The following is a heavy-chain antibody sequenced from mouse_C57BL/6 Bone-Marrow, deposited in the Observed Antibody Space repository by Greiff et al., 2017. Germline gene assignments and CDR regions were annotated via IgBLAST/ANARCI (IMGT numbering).Heavy chain of an antibody. CDR2: IWRGGST. CDR3: AGAMDY. V-gene: IGHV2-5*01. CDR1: GFSLTSYG. Sequence: QVQLQQPGPGLVQPSQSLSITCTVSGFSLTSYGVHWVRQSPGKGLEWLGVIWRGGSTDYNAAFMSRLSIIKDNSKSQVFFKMNSLQADDTAIYYCAGAMDYWGQGTSVTVSS. J-gene: IGHJ4*01.